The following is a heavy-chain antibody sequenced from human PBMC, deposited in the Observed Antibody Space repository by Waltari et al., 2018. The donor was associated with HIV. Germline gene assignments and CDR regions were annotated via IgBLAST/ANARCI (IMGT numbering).Heavy chain of an antibody. Sequence: ELQPVQSGAEVKKPGESLKITCKGSGYRCTGSGIGWVRQMPGKGLEWMGIIYPGDSDTRYSPSFQGQVTISADKSISTAYLQWSSLKASDTAMYYCARRAVRGGNWFDPWGQGILVTVSS. CDR1: GYRCTGSG. J-gene: IGHJ5*02. D-gene: IGHD3-10*01. CDR3: ARRAVRGGNWFDP. V-gene: IGHV5-51*03. CDR2: IYPGDSDT.